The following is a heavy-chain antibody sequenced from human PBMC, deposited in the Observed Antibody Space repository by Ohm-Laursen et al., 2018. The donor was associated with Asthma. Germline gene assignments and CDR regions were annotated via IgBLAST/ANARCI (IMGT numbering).Heavy chain of an antibody. J-gene: IGHJ6*02. V-gene: IGHV1-69*13. CDR2: IIPIFGTA. CDR3: ARERYDILTGYSYPDYYYYGMDV. CDR1: GGTFSSYA. D-gene: IGHD3-9*01. Sequence: SVKVSCNASGGTFSSYAISWVRQAPGQGLEWMGGIIPIFGTANYAQKFQGRVTITADESTSTAYMELSSLRSEDTAVYYCARERYDILTGYSYPDYYYYGMDVWGQGTTVTVSS.